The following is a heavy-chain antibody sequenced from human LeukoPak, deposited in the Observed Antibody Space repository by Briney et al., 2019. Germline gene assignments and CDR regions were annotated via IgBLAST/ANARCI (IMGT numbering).Heavy chain of an antibody. CDR1: GGSISSYY. D-gene: IGHD3-10*01. J-gene: IGHJ5*02. CDR2: IYTSGST. Sequence: SETLSLTCTVSGGSISSYYWSWIRQPAGKGLEWIGRIYTSGSTNYNPSLKSRVTMSVDTSKNQFSLKLSSVTAADTAVYYCARDYGSWSYYKINWFDPWGQGTLVTVSS. CDR3: ARDYGSWSYYKINWFDP. V-gene: IGHV4-4*07.